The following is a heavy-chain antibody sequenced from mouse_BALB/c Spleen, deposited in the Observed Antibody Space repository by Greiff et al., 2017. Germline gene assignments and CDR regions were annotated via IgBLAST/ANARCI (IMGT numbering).Heavy chain of an antibody. CDR3: AREGYYCGSSPLDC. J-gene: IGHJ2*01. V-gene: IGHV5-4*02. D-gene: IGHD1-1*01. CDR1: GFTFSDYY. Sequence: EVQRVESGGGLVKPGGSLKLSCAASGFTFSDYYMYWVSQTPEKRLERVGTISDGGSYTYYPDSVKGRFTISRDNAKNNLYLQMSSLKSEDTAMYYCAREGYYCGSSPLDCWGQGTTRTVSS. CDR2: ISDGGSYT.